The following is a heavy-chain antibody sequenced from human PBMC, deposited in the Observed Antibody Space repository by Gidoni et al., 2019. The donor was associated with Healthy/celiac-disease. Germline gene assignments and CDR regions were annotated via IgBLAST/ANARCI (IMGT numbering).Heavy chain of an antibody. J-gene: IGHJ4*02. CDR2: ISGSGGST. CDR1: GFTFSSYA. V-gene: IGHV3-23*01. CDR3: AIAIHYYGSGSYEYYFDY. Sequence: EVQLLESGGGLVQPGGSLRLSCAASGFTFSSYAMSWVRQAPGKGLGWVSAISGSGGSTYYADSVKGRFTISRDNSKNTLYLQRNSLRAEDTAVYYCAIAIHYYGSGSYEYYFDYWGQGTLVTVSS. D-gene: IGHD3-10*01.